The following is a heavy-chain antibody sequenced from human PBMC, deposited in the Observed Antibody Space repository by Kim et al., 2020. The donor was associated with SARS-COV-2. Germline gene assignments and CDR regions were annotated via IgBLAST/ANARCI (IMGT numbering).Heavy chain of an antibody. V-gene: IGHV4-39*01. CDR2: IYYSGST. J-gene: IGHJ2*01. CDR1: GGSISSSSYY. CDR3: ASIVVVPVGDLWDFDL. Sequence: SETLSLTCTVSGGSISSSSYYWGCIRQPPGKGLDWIGSIYYSGSTYYNPSLKSRVTISVDTSKNQFSLKLSSVTAADTAVYYCASIVVVPVGDLWDFDLWGRGTLVTVSS. D-gene: IGHD2-2*01.